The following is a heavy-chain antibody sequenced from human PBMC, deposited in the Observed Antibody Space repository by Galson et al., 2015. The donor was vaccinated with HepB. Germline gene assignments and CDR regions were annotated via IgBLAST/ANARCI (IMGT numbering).Heavy chain of an antibody. D-gene: IGHD3-3*01. CDR3: AKHYDFWSGYSDY. CDR2: ISGSGGST. J-gene: IGHJ4*02. Sequence: SLRLSCAASGFTFSSYAMSWVRQAPGKGLEWVSAISGSGGSTYYADSVKGRFTISRDNSKNTLYLQMNSLRAEDTAVYYCAKHYDFWSGYSDYWGQGTLVTVSS. V-gene: IGHV3-23*01. CDR1: GFTFSSYA.